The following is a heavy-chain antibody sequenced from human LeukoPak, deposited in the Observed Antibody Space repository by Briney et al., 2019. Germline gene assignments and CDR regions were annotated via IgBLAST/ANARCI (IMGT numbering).Heavy chain of an antibody. J-gene: IGHJ4*02. CDR3: AGSYAGNSPFDY. CDR2: IKSDVGGT. V-gene: IGHV3-74*01. D-gene: IGHD4-23*01. CDR1: GFTFSNYW. Sequence: GGSLRLSCAASGFTFSNYWMHWVRQAPGRGLVWVSRIKSDVGGTGYADSVKGRFTISRDNAKNTLYLQMNSLRAEDTAVYYRAGSYAGNSPFDYWGQGTLVTVSS.